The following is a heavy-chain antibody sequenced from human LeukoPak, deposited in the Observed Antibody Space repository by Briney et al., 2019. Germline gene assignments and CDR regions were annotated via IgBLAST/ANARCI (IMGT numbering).Heavy chain of an antibody. V-gene: IGHV5-51*01. D-gene: IGHD3-10*01. CDR1: GYSFTSYW. J-gene: IGHJ4*02. Sequence: GESLKISCKGSGYSFTSYWIGWVRPMPGKGLEWMGIIYPGDSDTRSSPSFQGQVTISADKSTRTTYLQWSSLKASDTAMYYCARLLLWFGELRSYYFDYWGQGTLVTVSS. CDR3: ARLLLWFGELRSYYFDY. CDR2: IYPGDSDT.